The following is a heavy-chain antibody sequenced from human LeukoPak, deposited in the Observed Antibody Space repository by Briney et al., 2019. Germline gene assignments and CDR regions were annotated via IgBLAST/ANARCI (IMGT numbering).Heavy chain of an antibody. J-gene: IGHJ1*01. CDR2: IYTSGST. CDR3: AKIESDSSSWYSISFAEYFQH. V-gene: IGHV4-4*07. CDR1: GGSISSYY. D-gene: IGHD6-13*01. Sequence: SETLSLTCTVSGGSISSYYWSWIRQPAGKGLEWIGRIYTSGSTNYNPSLKSRVTMSVDTSKNQFSLKLSSVTAADTAVYYCAKIESDSSSWYSISFAEYFQHWGQGTLVTVSS.